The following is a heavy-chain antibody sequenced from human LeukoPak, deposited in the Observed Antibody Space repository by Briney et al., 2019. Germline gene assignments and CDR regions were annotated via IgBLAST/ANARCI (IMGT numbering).Heavy chain of an antibody. CDR3: ARETPSGIAAANGFDY. CDR1: GFTFSSYG. CDR2: IWYDGSNK. D-gene: IGHD6-13*01. J-gene: IGHJ4*02. V-gene: IGHV3-33*01. Sequence: GGSLRLSCAASGFTFSSYGMHWVRQAPGKGLEWVAVIWYDGSNKYYADSVKGRFTISRDNSKNTLYLQMNSLRAEDTAVYYCARETPSGIAAANGFDYWGQGTLVTVSS.